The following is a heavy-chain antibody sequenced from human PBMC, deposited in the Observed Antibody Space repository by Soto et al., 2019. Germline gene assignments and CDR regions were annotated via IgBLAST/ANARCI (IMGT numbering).Heavy chain of an antibody. V-gene: IGHV4-59*01. Sequence: SETLSLTCTVSGGSISSYYWSWIRQPPGKGLEWIGYIYYSGSTNYNPSLKSRVTISVDTSKNQFSLKLSSVTAADTAVYYCARVKGILTGYYYFDYWGQGTLVTVSS. CDR2: IYYSGST. J-gene: IGHJ4*02. CDR1: GGSISSYY. CDR3: ARVKGILTGYYYFDY. D-gene: IGHD3-9*01.